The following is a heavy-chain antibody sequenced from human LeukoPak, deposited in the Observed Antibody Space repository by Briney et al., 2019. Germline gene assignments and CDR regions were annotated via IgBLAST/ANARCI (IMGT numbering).Heavy chain of an antibody. Sequence: GGSLRLSCAASGFTFSSYSMNWVRQAPGKGLEWVSSISSSCSYIYYADSVKGRFSISRDNAKNSLYLQMNSLRAEDTAVYYCARGSSCSGGSCYRNYFDYWGQGTLVTVSS. CDR3: ARGSSCSGGSCYRNYFDY. V-gene: IGHV3-21*01. CDR2: ISSSCSYI. CDR1: GFTFSSYS. J-gene: IGHJ4*02. D-gene: IGHD2-15*01.